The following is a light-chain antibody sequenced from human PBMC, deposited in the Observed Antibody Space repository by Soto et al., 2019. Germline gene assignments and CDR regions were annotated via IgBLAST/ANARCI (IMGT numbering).Light chain of an antibody. CDR2: EVS. CDR1: SSNIGFNA. CDR3: SSYTSSSTYV. J-gene: IGLJ1*01. V-gene: IGLV2-14*01. Sequence: QSVLTQPPSASGTPGQRVTLSCSGSSSNIGFNAVNWYQQHPGKAPKLMIYEVSNRPSGVSNRFSGSKSGNTASLTISGLQAEDEADYYCSSYTSSSTYVFGTGTKLTVL.